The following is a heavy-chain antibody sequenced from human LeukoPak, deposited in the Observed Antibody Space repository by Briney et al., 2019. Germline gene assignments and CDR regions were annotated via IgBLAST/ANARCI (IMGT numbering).Heavy chain of an antibody. J-gene: IGHJ4*02. Sequence: GGSLRLSCAASGFTFSRHWMYWVRQALGKGLEWVANIKQDGSAKPYVDSVKGRFTISRDNAKNSLFLQMNSLRVEDTAVYYCARDNGWSADFWGQGTLVTVSS. CDR3: ARDNGWSADF. CDR2: IKQDGSAK. V-gene: IGHV3-7*03. CDR1: GFTFSRHW. D-gene: IGHD2-15*01.